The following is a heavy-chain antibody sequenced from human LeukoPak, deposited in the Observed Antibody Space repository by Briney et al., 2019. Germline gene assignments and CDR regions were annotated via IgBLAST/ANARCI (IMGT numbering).Heavy chain of an antibody. J-gene: IGHJ6*03. D-gene: IGHD4-11*01. CDR1: GGTFSSYA. CDR3: ARSEGYSKYYYYMDV. Sequence: GSSVKVSCKASGGTFSSYAISWVRQAPGQGLEWMGGIIPCFGTANYAQKFEGRVTITTDESTSTSHIELSSLMCEDTAVYYCARSEGYSKYYYYMDVWGKGTTVTVSS. CDR2: IIPCFGTA. V-gene: IGHV1-69*05.